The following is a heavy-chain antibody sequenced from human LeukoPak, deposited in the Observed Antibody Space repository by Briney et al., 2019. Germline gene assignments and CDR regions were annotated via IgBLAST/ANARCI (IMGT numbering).Heavy chain of an antibody. V-gene: IGHV3-30-3*01. CDR1: GFTFSSYA. J-gene: IGHJ4*02. D-gene: IGHD3-10*01. CDR2: ISYDGSNK. Sequence: GGSLRLSCAASGFTFSSYALHWVRQAPGKGLEWVAVISYDGSNKYYADSVKGRFTISRDNSKNTLYLQMNSLRAEDTAVYYCARDGGLWFGETYYFDYWGQGTLVTVSS. CDR3: ARDGGLWFGETYYFDY.